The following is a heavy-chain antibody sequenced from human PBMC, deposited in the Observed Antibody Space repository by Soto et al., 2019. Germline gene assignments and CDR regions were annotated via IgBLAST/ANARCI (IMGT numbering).Heavy chain of an antibody. CDR1: GFTVSKNY. Sequence: EVQLVESGGGLVQPGGSLRLSCAASGFTVSKNYMRWVRQAPGKGLEWVSLIYSGGATYYADSVKGRFTISRDNSKNTLYLQMNGLRAEDTAVYYCARDGTYNWVGGQGILVTVSS. V-gene: IGHV3-66*01. CDR2: IYSGGAT. J-gene: IGHJ4*02. D-gene: IGHD1-1*01. CDR3: ARDGTYNWV.